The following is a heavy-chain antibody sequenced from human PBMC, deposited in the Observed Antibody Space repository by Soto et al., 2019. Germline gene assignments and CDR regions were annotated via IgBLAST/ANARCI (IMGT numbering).Heavy chain of an antibody. J-gene: IGHJ4*02. D-gene: IGHD6-6*01. V-gene: IGHV3-33*01. Sequence: QLQLVESGGGVVQPGRSLRLSCAASGFSFSNYAMHWVRQAPGKGLEWVAIIWYDGSQKYYGDSVKGRFSISRDNSKNTLFLQMDSLRVEDTAVYYCASLPIQYSTSVFDYWGQGTLVTVSS. CDR1: GFSFSNYA. CDR3: ASLPIQYSTSVFDY. CDR2: IWYDGSQK.